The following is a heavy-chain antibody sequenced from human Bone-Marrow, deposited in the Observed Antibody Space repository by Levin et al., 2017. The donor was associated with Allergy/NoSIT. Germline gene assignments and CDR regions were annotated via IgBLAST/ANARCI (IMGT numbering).Heavy chain of an antibody. Sequence: PGASVKVSCKASGYTFSDYGISWVRQAPGQGLEWMGWINVNNGHTNYVQKFQGRVTMTTDTSTRTAYMELRSLRSDDTAIYYCARGFDYWGQGTLVTVSS. CDR3: ARGFDY. CDR2: INVNNGHT. J-gene: IGHJ4*02. V-gene: IGHV1-18*01. CDR1: GYTFSDYG.